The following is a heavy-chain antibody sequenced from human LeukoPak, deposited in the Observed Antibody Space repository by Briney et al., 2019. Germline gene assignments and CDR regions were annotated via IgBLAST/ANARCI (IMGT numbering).Heavy chain of an antibody. D-gene: IGHD3-10*01. CDR1: GFTFSNYA. Sequence: GGSLRLSCAAPGFTFSNYAMSWVRQAPGKGLEWVSAISGSGGSTYYADSVKGRFTISRDNSNNTLYLQLNSLRAEDTAVYYCATGRGVPGYQYFDYWGQGTLVTVSS. J-gene: IGHJ4*02. V-gene: IGHV3-23*01. CDR3: ATGRGVPGYQYFDY. CDR2: ISGSGGST.